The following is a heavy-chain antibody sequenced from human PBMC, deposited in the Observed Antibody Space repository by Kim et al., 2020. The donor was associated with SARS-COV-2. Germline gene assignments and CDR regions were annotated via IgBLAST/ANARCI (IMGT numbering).Heavy chain of an antibody. Sequence: GGSLRLSCVASGFSSRNYCLSWVRKAPGKGLEWVAMIKKDGSEKYYVDSMKGRLIISRDNAKNSMYLQMNSLRAEDTAVYYCASLGTATFWGSSHWGQGTVVSVPS. J-gene: IGHJ4*02. CDR1: GFSSRNYC. CDR2: IKKDGSEK. D-gene: IGHD5-18*01. CDR3: ASLGTATFWGSSH. V-gene: IGHV3-7*03.